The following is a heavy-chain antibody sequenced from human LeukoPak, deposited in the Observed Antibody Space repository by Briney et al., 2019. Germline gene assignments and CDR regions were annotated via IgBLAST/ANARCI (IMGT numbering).Heavy chain of an antibody. CDR1: GYSFTSYW. V-gene: IGHV5-51*01. J-gene: IGHJ5*02. CDR3: ARHVSTREYINWFDP. CDR2: IYPGDSDT. Sequence: GESLKISCKGSGYSFTSYWIGWVRQMPGEGLEWMGIIYPGDSDTRYSPSFQGQVTISADKSISTAYLQWSSLKASDTAMYYCARHVSTREYINWFDPWGQGTLVTVSS. D-gene: IGHD6-6*01.